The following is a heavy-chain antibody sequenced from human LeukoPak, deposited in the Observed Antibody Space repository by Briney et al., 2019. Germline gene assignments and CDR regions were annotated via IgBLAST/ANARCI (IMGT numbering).Heavy chain of an antibody. CDR1: GGSINSTNYY. Sequence: PSETLSLTCTVSGGSINSTNYYWGWIRQPPGKGLEWIGSIYYSGSTYYNPSLRSRVTISVDTSKNQFSLKLTSVTASDTAVYYCARDGDWKGYWYFDLWGRGTLVTVSS. V-gene: IGHV4-39*07. J-gene: IGHJ2*01. CDR3: ARDGDWKGYWYFDL. D-gene: IGHD2-21*01. CDR2: IYYSGST.